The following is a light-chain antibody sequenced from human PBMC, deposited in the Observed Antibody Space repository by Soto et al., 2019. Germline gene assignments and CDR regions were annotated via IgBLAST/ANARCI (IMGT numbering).Light chain of an antibody. Sequence: QSALTQPPSVSGSPGQSITISCTGTSSDIGGYNYVSWYQQHPGKAPKVVMYEVSNRPLGVSNRFSASKSGNTASLIISGLQADDEADYFCSSYRSTTTFGVFGTGTKLTVL. CDR1: SSDIGGYNY. CDR2: EVS. V-gene: IGLV2-14*01. CDR3: SSYRSTTTFGV. J-gene: IGLJ1*01.